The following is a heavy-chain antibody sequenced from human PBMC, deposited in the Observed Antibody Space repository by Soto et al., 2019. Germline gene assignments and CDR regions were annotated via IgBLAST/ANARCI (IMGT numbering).Heavy chain of an antibody. V-gene: IGHV1-69*13. CDR1: GGTFSSYA. D-gene: IGHD2-2*01. CDR2: IIPIFGTA. J-gene: IGHJ4*01. CDR3: ARDGCSSTSCYNSAFDY. Sequence: SVKVSCKASGGTFSSYAISWVRQAPGQGLEWMGGIIPIFGTANYAQKFQGRVTITADESTSTAYMELSSLRSEETAVYYCARDGCSSTSCYNSAFDYWGQGTLVTVSS.